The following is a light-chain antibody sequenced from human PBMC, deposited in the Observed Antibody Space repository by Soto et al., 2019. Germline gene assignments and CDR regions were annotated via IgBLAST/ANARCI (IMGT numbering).Light chain of an antibody. CDR2: SDN. V-gene: IGLV1-44*01. CDR3: AAWDVSLVV. Sequence: QSVLTQPPSASGTPGQRVTISCSGSSSNIGTNTVIWYQQLPGAAPKLLIYSDNQRPSGVPDRFAVSKSGTSASLAISGLPSEDEADYYCAAWDVSLVVFGGGTKLTVL. CDR1: SSNIGTNT. J-gene: IGLJ2*01.